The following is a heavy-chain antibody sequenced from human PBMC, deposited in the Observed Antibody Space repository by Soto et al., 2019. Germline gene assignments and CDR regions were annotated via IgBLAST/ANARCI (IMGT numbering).Heavy chain of an antibody. D-gene: IGHD6-13*01. CDR3: AHRGGAAVGLYYFDY. Sequence: SLSTTGVGVSWIRQPPGKALEWLALIYWHDDKRYSPSLKSRLTITKDTSKNQVVLTMTNMDPVDTATYYCAHRGGAAVGLYYFDYWGQGALVTVSS. CDR1: SLSTTGVG. V-gene: IGHV2-5*01. CDR2: IYWHDDK. J-gene: IGHJ4*02.